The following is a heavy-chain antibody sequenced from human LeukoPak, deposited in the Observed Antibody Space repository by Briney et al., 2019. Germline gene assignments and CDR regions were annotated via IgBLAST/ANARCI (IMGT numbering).Heavy chain of an antibody. D-gene: IGHD4-17*01. CDR2: IYTSGST. J-gene: IGHJ3*02. CDR3: ARDSTVSHAFDI. V-gene: IGHV4-4*07. Sequence: SETLSLTCTVSGGSISSYYWSWIRQPAGKGLEWIGRIYTSGSTNYNPSLKSRVTMSVDTFKNQFSLKLSSVTAADTAVYYCARDSTVSHAFDIWGQGTMVTVSS. CDR1: GGSISSYY.